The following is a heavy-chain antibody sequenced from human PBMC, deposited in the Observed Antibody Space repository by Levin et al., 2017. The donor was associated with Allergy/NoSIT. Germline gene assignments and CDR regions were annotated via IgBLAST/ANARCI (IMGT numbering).Heavy chain of an antibody. D-gene: IGHD6-6*01. J-gene: IGHJ6*02. V-gene: IGHV3-66*01. Sequence: GESLKISCAASGFTVSSNYMSWVRQAPGKGLEWVSVIYSGGSTYYADSVKGRFTISRDNSKNTLYLQMNSLRAEDTAVYYCARDPGYSSSKIYYYYGMDVWGQGTTVTVSS. CDR1: GFTVSSNY. CDR2: IYSGGST. CDR3: ARDPGYSSSKIYYYYGMDV.